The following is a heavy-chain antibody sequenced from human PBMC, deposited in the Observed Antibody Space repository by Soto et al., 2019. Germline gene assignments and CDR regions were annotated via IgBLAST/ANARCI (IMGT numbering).Heavy chain of an antibody. J-gene: IGHJ4*02. Sequence: GGSLRLSCAASGFTFSSHSINWVRQAPGKGLEWVSYISGSGATKYYADSVKVRFTISRDNARNSLYLQMSSLSDEDTAVYYCARAIRGFSYVVDYWGQGTLVTVSS. D-gene: IGHD5-18*01. CDR3: ARAIRGFSYVVDY. CDR2: ISGSGATK. CDR1: GFTFSSHS. V-gene: IGHV3-48*02.